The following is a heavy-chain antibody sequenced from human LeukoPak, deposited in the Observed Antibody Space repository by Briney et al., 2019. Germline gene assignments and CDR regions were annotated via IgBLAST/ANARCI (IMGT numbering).Heavy chain of an antibody. Sequence: SVKVSCKASGGTFSSYAISWVRQAPGQGLEWMGGIIPIFGTANYAQKFQGRVTITADESTSTAYMELSSLRSEDTAVYYCARELLEGATFDYWGQGTLVTVSS. D-gene: IGHD1-26*01. J-gene: IGHJ4*02. V-gene: IGHV1-69*13. CDR2: IIPIFGTA. CDR3: ARELLEGATFDY. CDR1: GGTFSSYA.